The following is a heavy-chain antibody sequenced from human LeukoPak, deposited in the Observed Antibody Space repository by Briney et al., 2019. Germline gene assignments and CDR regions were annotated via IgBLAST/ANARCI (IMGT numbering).Heavy chain of an antibody. D-gene: IGHD5-18*01. CDR3: ARFAQLWLRYYYGMDV. V-gene: IGHV1-18*04. CDR1: GYTFTSYG. J-gene: IGHJ6*04. Sequence: GAAVKVSCKASGYTFTSYGISWVRQAPGQGLEWMGWINAYNGNTNYAQKLQGRVTMTTDTSTSTAYMELRSLRSDDTAVYYCARFAQLWLRYYYGMDVWGKGTTVTVSS. CDR2: INAYNGNT.